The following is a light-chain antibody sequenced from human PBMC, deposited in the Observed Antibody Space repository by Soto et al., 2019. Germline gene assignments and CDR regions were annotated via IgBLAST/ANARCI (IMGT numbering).Light chain of an antibody. CDR3: QQANSFPRT. CDR1: QGISSW. CDR2: AAS. Sequence: DIQMSQSPSSVSASVGDRVTITCRASQGISSWLAWYRQKPGKAPALLIYAASNLQSGVPARFSGSGFGTDFTLTLSSLQPEDFATYYCQQANSFPRTFGQGTKVEIK. V-gene: IGKV1-12*01. J-gene: IGKJ1*01.